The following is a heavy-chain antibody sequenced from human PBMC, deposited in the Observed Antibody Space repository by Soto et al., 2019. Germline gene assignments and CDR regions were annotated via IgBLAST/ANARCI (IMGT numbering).Heavy chain of an antibody. CDR3: ARSFDY. CDR1: GGSIHSSYW. Sequence: QVQLQESGPGLVKPSGTLSLICDVSGGSIHSSYWWSWVRQPPGRRLEWIGEIFHLGGATYNPSFESRVTISVNKAKYQFYLKLTSVTAADSAIYFCARSFDYWGPGILVTVSS. CDR2: IFHLGGA. J-gene: IGHJ4*02. V-gene: IGHV4-4*02.